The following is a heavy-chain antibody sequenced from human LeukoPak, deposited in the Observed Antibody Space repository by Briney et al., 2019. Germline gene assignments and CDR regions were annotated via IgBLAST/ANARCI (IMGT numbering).Heavy chain of an antibody. CDR3: ARAPGGSGSYRSYYYYYMDV. J-gene: IGHJ6*03. Sequence: TGGSLRLSCAASGFTVSSNYMSWVRQAPGKGLEWVSVIYSGGSTYYADSVKGRFTISRDNSKNTLYLQMNSLRAEDTAVYYCARAPGGSGSYRSYYYYYMDVWGKGTTVTVSS. CDR1: GFTVSSNY. D-gene: IGHD3-10*01. CDR2: IYSGGST. V-gene: IGHV3-66*02.